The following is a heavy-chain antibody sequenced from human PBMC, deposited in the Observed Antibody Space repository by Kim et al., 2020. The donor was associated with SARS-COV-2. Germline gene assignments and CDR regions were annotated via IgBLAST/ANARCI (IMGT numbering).Heavy chain of an antibody. Sequence: ASVKVSCKASGYTFTSYGFSWVRQAPGQGLEWMGWISAYNGNTNYAQKLQGRVTMTTDTSTSTAYMELRSLRSDDTAVYYCARDLSNIAAAGTRWFDPWGQGTLVTVSS. J-gene: IGHJ5*02. CDR1: GYTFTSYG. V-gene: IGHV1-18*04. CDR3: ARDLSNIAAAGTRWFDP. D-gene: IGHD6-13*01. CDR2: ISAYNGNT.